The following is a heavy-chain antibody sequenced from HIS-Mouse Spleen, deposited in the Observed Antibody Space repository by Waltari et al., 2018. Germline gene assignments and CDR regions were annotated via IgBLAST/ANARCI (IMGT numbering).Heavy chain of an antibody. CDR2: IYYSGST. D-gene: IGHD1-7*01. J-gene: IGHJ4*02. V-gene: IGHV4-39*01. CDR3: AGGGTGTTYHY. CDR1: GGSISSSSYY. Sequence: QLQLQESGPGLVKPSETLSLTCTVSGGSISSSSYYWGWIRQPPGKGLEWIGSIYYSGSTYYNPSLKSRVTISVDTCKNQFSLKLSSVTAADTAVYYCAGGGTGTTYHYWGQGTLVTVSS.